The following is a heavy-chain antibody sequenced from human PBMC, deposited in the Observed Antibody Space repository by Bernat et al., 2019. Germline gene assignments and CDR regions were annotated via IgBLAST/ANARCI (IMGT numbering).Heavy chain of an antibody. J-gene: IGHJ4*02. Sequence: QVQLVESGGGVVQPGRSLRLSCAASGFTFSSYGMHWVRQAPGKGLEWVAVIWYDGSNKYYADSVKGRFTISRDNSKNSLYLQMNSLRAEDTAVYYCARIVYCSSTSCNLPDYWGQGTLVTVSS. CDR3: ARIVYCSSTSCNLPDY. CDR2: IWYDGSNK. CDR1: GFTFSSYG. V-gene: IGHV3-33*01. D-gene: IGHD2-2*01.